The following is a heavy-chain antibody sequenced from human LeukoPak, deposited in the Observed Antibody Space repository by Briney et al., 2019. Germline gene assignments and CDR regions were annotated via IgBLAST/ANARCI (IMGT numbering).Heavy chain of an antibody. V-gene: IGHV3-21*01. CDR1: GFTFSSYS. CDR2: ISGVSSYI. J-gene: IGHJ4*02. CDR3: ARGRPLDYYDSSGYYPFDY. Sequence: GGSLRLSCAASGFTFSSYSMNWVRQAPGKGLEWVSYISGVSSYIYYADSVKGRFTISRDNSKNTLYLQMNSLRAEDTAVYYCARGRPLDYYDSSGYYPFDYWGQGTLVTVSS. D-gene: IGHD3-22*01.